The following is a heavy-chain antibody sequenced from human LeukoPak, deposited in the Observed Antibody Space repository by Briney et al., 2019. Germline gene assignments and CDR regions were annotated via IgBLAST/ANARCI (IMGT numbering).Heavy chain of an antibody. CDR1: GGSISSYY. D-gene: IGHD6-19*01. CDR2: IYYSGST. J-gene: IGHJ4*02. V-gene: IGHV4-59*01. CDR3: ARAVRMAVAGTFDY. Sequence: SETLSLTCTVSGGSISSYYWSWIWQPPGKGLEWIGYIYYSGSTNYNPSLKSRVTISVDTSKNQFSLKLSSVTAADTAVYYCARAVRMAVAGTFDYWGQGTLVTVSS.